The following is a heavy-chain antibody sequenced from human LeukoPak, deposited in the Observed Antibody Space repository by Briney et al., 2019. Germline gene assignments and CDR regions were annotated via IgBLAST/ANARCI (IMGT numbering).Heavy chain of an antibody. CDR2: INPNSGGT. D-gene: IGHD4-11*01. Sequence: ASVKVSCKASGYTFTGCYMHWVRQAPGQGLEWMGWINPNSGGTNYAQKFQGRVTMTRDTSISTAYMELSRLRSDDTAVYYCARGDYRPIRLLNYWGQGTLVTVSS. CDR3: ARGDYRPIRLLNY. J-gene: IGHJ4*02. CDR1: GYTFTGCY. V-gene: IGHV1-2*02.